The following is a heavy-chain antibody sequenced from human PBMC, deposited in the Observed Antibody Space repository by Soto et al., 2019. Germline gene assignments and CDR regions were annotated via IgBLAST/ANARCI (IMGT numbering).Heavy chain of an antibody. CDR1: GGSISSYY. D-gene: IGHD2-2*01. CDR2: IYYSGST. CDR3: ARVRTEYAGLDY. Sequence: SETLSLTCTVSGGSISSYYWSWIRQPPGKGLEWIGYIYYSGSTNYNPFLESRVAISLDTSKNQFSLRLTSVTAADTAVYFCARVRTEYAGLDYWGQGTLVTVSS. J-gene: IGHJ4*02. V-gene: IGHV4-59*12.